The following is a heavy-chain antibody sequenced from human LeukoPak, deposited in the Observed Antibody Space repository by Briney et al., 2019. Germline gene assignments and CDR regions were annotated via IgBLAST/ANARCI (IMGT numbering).Heavy chain of an antibody. CDR2: INSDGSST. J-gene: IGHJ4*02. V-gene: IGHV3-74*01. CDR3: ARGYYGGNPPLGY. D-gene: IGHD4-23*01. Sequence: GGSLRLSCAASGFTFSSYSMHWVRQAPGKGLVWVSRINSDGSSTSYADSVKGRFTISRDKAKNTLYLQMNSLRAEDTAVYYCARGYYGGNPPLGYWGQGTLVTVSS. CDR1: GFTFSSYS.